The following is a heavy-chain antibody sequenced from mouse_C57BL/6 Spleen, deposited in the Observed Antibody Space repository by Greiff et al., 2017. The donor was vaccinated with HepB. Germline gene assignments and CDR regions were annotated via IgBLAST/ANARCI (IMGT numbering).Heavy chain of an antibody. CDR2: IYPGDGDT. Sequence: VQGVESGPELVKPGASVKISCKASGYAFSSSWMSWVKQRPGKGLEWIGRIYPGDGDTNYNGKFKGKATLTADKSSSTAYMQLSSLTSEDSAVYSCARYGYYVDYWGQGTTLTVSS. CDR3: ARYGYYVDY. J-gene: IGHJ2*01. D-gene: IGHD2-2*01. CDR1: GYAFSSSW. V-gene: IGHV1-82*01.